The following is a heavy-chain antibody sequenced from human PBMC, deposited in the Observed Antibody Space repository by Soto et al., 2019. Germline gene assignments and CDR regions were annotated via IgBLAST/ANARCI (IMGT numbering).Heavy chain of an antibody. CDR1: GYTFTGYY. D-gene: IGHD6-13*01. CDR3: ASAPYSSSYFDY. V-gene: IGHV1-2*04. Sequence: GASVKVSCKASGYTFTGYYTHWVRQAPGQGLEWMGWINPNSGGTNYAQKFQGWVTMTRDTSISTAYMELSRLRSDDTAVYYCASAPYSSSYFDYWGQGTLVTVSS. J-gene: IGHJ4*02. CDR2: INPNSGGT.